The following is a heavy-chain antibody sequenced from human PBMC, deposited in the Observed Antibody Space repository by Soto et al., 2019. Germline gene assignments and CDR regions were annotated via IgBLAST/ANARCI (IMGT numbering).Heavy chain of an antibody. J-gene: IGHJ6*03. CDR3: AKGRRDYYGSGSYYRDYYYYYMDV. CDR2: ISGSGGST. CDR1: GFTFSSYA. D-gene: IGHD3-10*01. Sequence: GGSLRLSCAASGFTFSSYAMSWVRQAPGKGLEWVSAISGSGGSTYYADSVKGRFTISRDNSKNTLYLQMNSLRAEDTAVYYCAKGRRDYYGSGSYYRDYYYYYMDVWGKGTTVTVSS. V-gene: IGHV3-23*01.